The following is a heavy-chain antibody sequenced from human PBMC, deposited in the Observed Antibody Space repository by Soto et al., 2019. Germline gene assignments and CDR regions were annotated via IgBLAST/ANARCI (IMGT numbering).Heavy chain of an antibody. Sequence: GGSLRLSCAASGFTFSSYWMSWVRQAPGKGLEWVANIKQDGSEKYYVDSVKGRFTISRDNAKNSLYLQMNSLRAEDTAVYYCAKSLSSGAGYYFDYWGQGTLVTVSS. V-gene: IGHV3-7*03. D-gene: IGHD6-25*01. CDR1: GFTFSSYW. CDR2: IKQDGSEK. CDR3: AKSLSSGAGYYFDY. J-gene: IGHJ4*02.